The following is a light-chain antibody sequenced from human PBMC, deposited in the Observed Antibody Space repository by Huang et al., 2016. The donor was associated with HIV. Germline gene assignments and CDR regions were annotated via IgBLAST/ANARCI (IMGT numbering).Light chain of an antibody. V-gene: IGKV3-11*01. J-gene: IGKJ4*01. CDR2: DAS. CDR3: QQRSKWPLT. CDR1: QSVSDF. Sequence: EIVLTQSPATLSLSSGQRVTLSCRASQSVSDFLAWYQQKPGQAPRLLIYDASKRATGIPARFSGSGAWTDFTLTISSLEPEDFAVYYCQQRSKWPLTFGGGTKVESK.